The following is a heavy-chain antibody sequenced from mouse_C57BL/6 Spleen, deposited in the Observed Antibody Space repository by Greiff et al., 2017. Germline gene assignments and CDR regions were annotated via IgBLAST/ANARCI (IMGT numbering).Heavy chain of an antibody. CDR1: GFNIKDYY. V-gene: IGHV14-1*01. D-gene: IGHD2-4*01. CDR3: PYDYDGGFAY. CDR2: IDPEDGDT. J-gene: IGHJ3*01. Sequence: EVKVEESGAELVRPGASVKLSCTASGFNIKDYYMHWVKQRPEQGLEWIGRIDPEDGDTEYAPKFQGKATMTADTSSNTAYLQLSSLTSEDTAVYYCPYDYDGGFAYWGQGTLVTVSA.